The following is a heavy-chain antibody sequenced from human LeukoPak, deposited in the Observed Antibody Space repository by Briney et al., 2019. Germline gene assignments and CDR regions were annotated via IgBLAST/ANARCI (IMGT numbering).Heavy chain of an antibody. Sequence: GGSLRLSCAASGFTFSSYGMHWVRQAPGKGLEWVAVTWYDGSNKYYTDSVKGRFTISRDNSKNTLYLQMNSLRAEDTAVYYCARDIKRGSYYYDSSGRRGIDYWGQGTLVTVSS. D-gene: IGHD3-22*01. CDR2: TWYDGSNK. CDR3: ARDIKRGSYYYDSSGRRGIDY. J-gene: IGHJ4*02. V-gene: IGHV3-33*01. CDR1: GFTFSSYG.